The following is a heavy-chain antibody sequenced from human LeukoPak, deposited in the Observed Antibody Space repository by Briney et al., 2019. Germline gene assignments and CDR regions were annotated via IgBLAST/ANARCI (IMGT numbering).Heavy chain of an antibody. D-gene: IGHD6-13*01. Sequence: GGSLGLSCAASGFTFSSFGIHWVRQAPGKGLEWVSYISGSGSTIYYADSVKGRFTNSRDNAKNSLYLQMNSLRADDTAVYYCARGPRDSTTWYWDYWGEAPRVTVSS. CDR2: ISGSGSTI. CDR1: GFTFSSFG. CDR3: ARGPRDSTTWYWDY. J-gene: IGHJ4*02. V-gene: IGHV3-48*04.